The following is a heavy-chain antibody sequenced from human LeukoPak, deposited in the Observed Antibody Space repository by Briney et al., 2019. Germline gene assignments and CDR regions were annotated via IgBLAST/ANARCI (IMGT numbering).Heavy chain of an antibody. Sequence: PSETLSLTCAVYGGSFSGYYWSWIRQPPGKGLEWIGEINHSGSTNYNPSLKNRVTISVDTSKNQFSLKVSSVTAADTAVYYCARRPDGFDYWGQGTLVTVSS. CDR3: ARRPDGFDY. CDR1: GGSFSGYY. J-gene: IGHJ4*02. CDR2: INHSGST. V-gene: IGHV4-34*01. D-gene: IGHD5-24*01.